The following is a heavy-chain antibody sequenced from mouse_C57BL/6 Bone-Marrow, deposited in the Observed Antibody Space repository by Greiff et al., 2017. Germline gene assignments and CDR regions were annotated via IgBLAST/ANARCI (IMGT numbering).Heavy chain of an antibody. CDR3: ARWGYYDYDPYYAMDY. V-gene: IGHV1-12*01. D-gene: IGHD2-4*01. CDR2: IYPGNGDT. CDR1: GYTFTSYN. J-gene: IGHJ4*01. Sequence: QVQLKESGAELVRPGASVKMSCKASGYTFTSYNMHWVKQTPRQGLEWIGAIYPGNGDTSYNQKFKGKATLTVDKSSSTAYMQLSSLTSEDSAVYFCARWGYYDYDPYYAMDYWGQGTSVTVSS.